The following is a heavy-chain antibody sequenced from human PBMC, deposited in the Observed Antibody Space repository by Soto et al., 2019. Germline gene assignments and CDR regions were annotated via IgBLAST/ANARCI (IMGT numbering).Heavy chain of an antibody. V-gene: IGHV3-15*07. Sequence: EVQLVESAGGLVKPGGSLRLSCVASGFSFNEAWMNWVRQAPGAGLEWVGRIKTSAGGGATYYAAPVQGRFTISRDDSKNALYLHMNGLRTEDTAIYYCTTGSVEGIGGQGTTVTVSS. CDR2: IKTSAGGGAT. CDR1: GFSFNEAW. CDR3: TTGSVEGI. J-gene: IGHJ6*02. D-gene: IGHD2-15*01.